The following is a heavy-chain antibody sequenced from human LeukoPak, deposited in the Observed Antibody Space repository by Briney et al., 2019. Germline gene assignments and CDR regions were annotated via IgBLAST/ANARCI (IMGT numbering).Heavy chain of an antibody. CDR2: INSDGSST. D-gene: IGHD7-27*01. Sequence: GGSLRLSCAASGFTFSDYWTHWVRRAPGKGLVWVSRINSDGSSTNYADSVKGRFTISRDNAKNTLYLQMDSLRAEDTAVYYCARGYRPNWGSTVGDYWGQGTLVTVSS. CDR1: GFTFSDYW. J-gene: IGHJ4*02. V-gene: IGHV3-74*01. CDR3: ARGYRPNWGSTVGDY.